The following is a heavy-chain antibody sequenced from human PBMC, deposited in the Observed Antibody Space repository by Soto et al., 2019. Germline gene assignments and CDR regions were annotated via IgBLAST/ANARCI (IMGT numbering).Heavy chain of an antibody. CDR3: AKDTIVLMVYAIHPDTSFDY. V-gene: IGHV3-30*18. CDR1: GFTFSSYG. CDR2: ISYDGSNK. Sequence: PGGSLRLSCAASGFTFSSYGMHWVRQAPGKGLEWVAVISYDGSNKYYADSVKGRFTISRDNSKNTLYLQMNSLRAEDTAVYYCAKDTIVLMVYAIHPDTSFDYWGQGTLVTVSS. D-gene: IGHD2-8*01. J-gene: IGHJ4*02.